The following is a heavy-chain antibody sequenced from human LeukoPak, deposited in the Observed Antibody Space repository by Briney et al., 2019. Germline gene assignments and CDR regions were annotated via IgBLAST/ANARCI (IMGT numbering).Heavy chain of an antibody. D-gene: IGHD3-9*01. CDR2: ISSSGSTI. CDR3: ARGVGYILTTYYMDG. V-gene: IGHV3-48*03. CDR1: GFTFSSYE. J-gene: IGHJ6*03. Sequence: GGSLRLSCAASGFTFSSYEMNWVRQAPGKGLEWVSYISSSGSTIYYADSVKGRFTISRDNAKNSLYLQMNSLRAEDTAVYYCARGVGYILTTYYMDGWGKGTTVTVSS.